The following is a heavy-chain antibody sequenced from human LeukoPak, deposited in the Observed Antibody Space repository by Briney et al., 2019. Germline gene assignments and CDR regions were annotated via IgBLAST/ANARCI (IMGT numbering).Heavy chain of an antibody. CDR3: ARHKWELISDNWFDP. CDR1: GFTFSSYS. D-gene: IGHD1-26*01. V-gene: IGHV3-33*08. J-gene: IGHJ5*02. CDR2: IWYDGSNK. Sequence: GGSLRLSCAASGFTFSSYSMNWVRQAPGKGLEWVAVIWYDGSNKYYADSVKGRFTISRDNSKNTLYLQMNSLRAEDTAVYYCARHKWELISDNWFDPWGQGTLVTVSS.